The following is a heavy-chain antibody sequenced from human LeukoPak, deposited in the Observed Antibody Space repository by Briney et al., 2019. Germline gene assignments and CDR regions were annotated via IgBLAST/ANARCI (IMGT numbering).Heavy chain of an antibody. CDR1: GFTFSSYG. CDR3: ARGVTYYYGSGRPYYFDY. D-gene: IGHD3-10*01. J-gene: IGHJ4*02. CDR2: INHSGST. V-gene: IGHV4-34*01. Sequence: PGGSLRLSCAASGFTFSSYGMHWVRQPPGKGLEWIGEINHSGSTNYNPSLKSRVTISVDTSKNQFSLKLSSVTAADTAVYYCARGVTYYYGSGRPYYFDYWGQGTLVTVSS.